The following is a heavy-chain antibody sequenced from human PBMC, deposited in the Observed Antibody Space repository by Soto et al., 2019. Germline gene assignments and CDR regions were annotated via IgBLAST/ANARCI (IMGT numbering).Heavy chain of an antibody. J-gene: IGHJ4*02. Sequence: EVQLVESGGGLVQPGGSLRLSCAASGFTFSIYWMSWVRQAPQKGLGWVATIKEDGSEKYYVDSVKGRFTISRDNAENSLHLQMNDLRAEDTAVFYCARLRPGGHYDYWGQGIPVTVSS. D-gene: IGHD1-26*01. CDR1: GFTFSIYW. CDR2: IKEDGSEK. CDR3: ARLRPGGHYDY. V-gene: IGHV3-7*05.